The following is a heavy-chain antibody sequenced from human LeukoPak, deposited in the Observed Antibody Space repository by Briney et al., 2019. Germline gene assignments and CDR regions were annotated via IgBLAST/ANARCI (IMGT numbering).Heavy chain of an antibody. V-gene: IGHV3-23*01. D-gene: IGHD2-2*01. CDR2: ISGSGGST. Sequence: ETLSLTCTVSGGSISSSSYYWGWIRQPPGKGLEWVSAISGSGGSTYYADSVKGRFTISRDNSKNTLYLQMNSLRAEDTAVYYCAKYLGSSTSEYDYWGQGTLVTVSS. CDR3: AKYLGSSTSEYDY. CDR1: GGSISSSSYY. J-gene: IGHJ4*02.